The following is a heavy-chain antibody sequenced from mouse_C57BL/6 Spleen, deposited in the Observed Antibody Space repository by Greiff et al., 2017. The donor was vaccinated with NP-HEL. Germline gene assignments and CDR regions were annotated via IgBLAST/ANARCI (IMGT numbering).Heavy chain of an antibody. CDR2: IHPNSGST. J-gene: IGHJ2*01. V-gene: IGHV1-64*01. CDR3: ARRYGNSLDY. CDR1: GYTFTSYW. D-gene: IGHD2-10*02. Sequence: QVQLQQPGAELVKPGASVKLSCKASGYTFTSYWMHWVKQRPGQGLEWIGMIHPNSGSTNYNEKFKSKATLTVDKSSSTAYMQRSSLTSEDSAVYYCARRYGNSLDYWGQGTTLTVSS.